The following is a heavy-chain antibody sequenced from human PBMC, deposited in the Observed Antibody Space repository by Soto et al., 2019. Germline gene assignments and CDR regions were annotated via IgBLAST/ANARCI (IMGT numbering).Heavy chain of an antibody. CDR2: INPNSGGT. D-gene: IGHD3-3*01. J-gene: IGHJ6*02. Sequence: ASVKVSCKASGYTFTGYYMHWVQQAPGQGLEWMGWINPNSGGTNYAQKFQGWVTMTRDTSISTAYMELSRLRSDDTAVYYCATAAPGTEWSGDYYGMDVWGQGTTVTVSS. CDR3: ATAAPGTEWSGDYYGMDV. CDR1: GYTFTGYY. V-gene: IGHV1-2*04.